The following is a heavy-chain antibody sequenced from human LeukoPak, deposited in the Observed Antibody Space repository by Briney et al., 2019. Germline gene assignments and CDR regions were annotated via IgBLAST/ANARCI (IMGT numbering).Heavy chain of an antibody. CDR1: GYTFTGCY. D-gene: IGHD1-26*01. CDR2: INPNSGGT. CDR3: ARDEGIVGAND. J-gene: IGHJ4*02. Sequence: ASVKVSCKASGYTFTGCYMHWVRQAPGQVLEWMGWINPNSGGTNYAQKFQGRVTMTRDTSISTAYMELSRLRSDDTAVYYCARDEGIVGANDWGQGTLVTVSS. V-gene: IGHV1-2*02.